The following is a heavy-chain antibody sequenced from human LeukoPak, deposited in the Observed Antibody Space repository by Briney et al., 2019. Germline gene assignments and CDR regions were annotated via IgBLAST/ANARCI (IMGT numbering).Heavy chain of an antibody. Sequence: SETLSLTCTVSGGSISSYYWSWIRQPPGKGLEWIGYIYYSGSTNYNPSLKSRVTISVDTSKNQFSLKLSSVTAADTAVYYCARHEGTYYYDSSGYYKDGYNPPDYWGQGTLVTVSS. D-gene: IGHD3-22*01. V-gene: IGHV4-59*08. J-gene: IGHJ4*02. CDR1: GGSISSYY. CDR3: ARHEGTYYYDSSGYYKDGYNPPDY. CDR2: IYYSGST.